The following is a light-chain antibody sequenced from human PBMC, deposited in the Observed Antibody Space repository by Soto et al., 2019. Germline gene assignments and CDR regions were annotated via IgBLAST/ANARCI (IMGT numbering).Light chain of an antibody. CDR3: ASYAGLNNCVV. V-gene: IGLV2-8*01. Sequence: QSALTQPPSASGSPGQSVTISGTGTSSDVGGSDHVCWYQQHPGKAPKLIIYEVNERPSGVPDRFSGSKSGNTASLTVSGLQADDEADYYCASYAGLNNCVVFGGGTKVTVL. J-gene: IGLJ2*01. CDR1: SSDVGGSDH. CDR2: EVN.